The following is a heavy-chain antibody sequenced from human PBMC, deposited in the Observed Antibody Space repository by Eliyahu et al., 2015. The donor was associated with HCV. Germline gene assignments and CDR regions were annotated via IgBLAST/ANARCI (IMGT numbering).Heavy chain of an antibody. Sequence: QVQLQESGPGLVKPSETLSLTCTVSGGSINSYYWSWIRQPAGKGLEXIGRIYSSGSTNYNPSLKSRVTMSIDASKNQFSLKLTSVTAADTAVYYCARTYGRYVGDFDYWGQGTLVTVSS. CDR2: IYSSGST. J-gene: IGHJ4*02. D-gene: IGHD5-12*01. CDR1: GGSINSYY. V-gene: IGHV4-4*07. CDR3: ARTYGRYVGDFDY.